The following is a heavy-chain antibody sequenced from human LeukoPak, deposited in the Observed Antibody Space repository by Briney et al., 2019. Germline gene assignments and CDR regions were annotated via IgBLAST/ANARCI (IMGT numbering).Heavy chain of an antibody. CDR3: VKDKYPVVVAATLDY. CDR1: GFTFSSYW. Sequence: GGSLRLSCAGSGFTFSSYWMHWVRQAPGKGLVWVSRINGDGRRTNYADSVKGRFTISRDNAKNTLYLQMNSLRAEDTAVYYCVKDKYPVVVAATLDYWGQGILVTVSS. CDR2: INGDGRRT. V-gene: IGHV3-74*01. D-gene: IGHD2-15*01. J-gene: IGHJ4*02.